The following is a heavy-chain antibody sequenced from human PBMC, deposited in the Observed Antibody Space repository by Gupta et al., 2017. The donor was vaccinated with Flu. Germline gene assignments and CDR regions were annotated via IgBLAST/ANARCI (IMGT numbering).Heavy chain of an antibody. J-gene: IGHJ4*02. CDR1: GFTFSSSY. CDR3: ATVTSGC. V-gene: IGHV3-74*03. Sequence: EMQLVESGGGLVQPGGSLRLSCAASGFTFSSSYFQWVRPAPGKGLVWVSRINPDGSSTTYEESVKGRFTISRDNAKNTLYLQMNSLGDDDTAVYYCATVTSGCWGQGTLVTVSS. CDR2: INPDGSST. D-gene: IGHD4-17*01.